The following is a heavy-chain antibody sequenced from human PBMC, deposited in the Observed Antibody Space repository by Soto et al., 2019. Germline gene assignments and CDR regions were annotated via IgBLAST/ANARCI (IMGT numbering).Heavy chain of an antibody. CDR1: GGSIRSGGYY. CDR3: ARDRLMATAGSARHYSGLDV. D-gene: IGHD5-18*01. J-gene: IGHJ6*02. V-gene: IGHV4-31*03. Sequence: SETLSLTCTVSGGSIRSGGYYWSWVRQNPRRGLEWIGNIYYSGNTYYNPSLKSRLTISVDTSKNQFSLNLSSVTAADTAVYYSARDRLMATAGSARHYSGLDVWGQGTTVTVSS. CDR2: IYYSGNT.